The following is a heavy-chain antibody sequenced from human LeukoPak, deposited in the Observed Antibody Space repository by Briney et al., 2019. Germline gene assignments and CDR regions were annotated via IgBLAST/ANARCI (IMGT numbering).Heavy chain of an antibody. D-gene: IGHD1-26*01. CDR3: AKGRRWEASYYYYYMDV. CDR2: ISWNSGSI. Sequence: PGGSLRLSCAASGFTFDDYAMHWVRQAPGKGLEWVSGISWNSGSIGYADSVKGRFTISRDNSKNTLYLQMNSLRAEDTAVYYCAKGRRWEASYYYYYMDVWGKGTTVTISS. J-gene: IGHJ6*03. CDR1: GFTFDDYA. V-gene: IGHV3-9*01.